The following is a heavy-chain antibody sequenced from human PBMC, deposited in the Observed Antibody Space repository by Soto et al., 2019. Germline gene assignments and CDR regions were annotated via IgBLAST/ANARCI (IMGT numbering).Heavy chain of an antibody. Sequence: QVQLVQSGAEVKKPGASVKVSCKASGYMFSTYDINWVRQAPGQGLEWMGWLNPNSGNTGYAQKFQGRVTMTRNTSINTANMELSSLVSDDPAVYYCARDHRYNWNDEGWFDPWGQGTLVTVSS. J-gene: IGHJ5*02. V-gene: IGHV1-8*01. CDR2: LNPNSGNT. D-gene: IGHD1-20*01. CDR1: GYMFSTYD. CDR3: ARDHRYNWNDEGWFDP.